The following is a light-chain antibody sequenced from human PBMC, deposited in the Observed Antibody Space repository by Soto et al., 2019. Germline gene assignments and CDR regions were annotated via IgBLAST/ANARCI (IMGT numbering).Light chain of an antibody. V-gene: IGKV3-11*01. J-gene: IGKJ5*01. CDR2: DAS. CDR3: QQRSDWPP. CDR1: QSISSY. Sequence: EVVLTQSPDTLSLPPGETATLSCRASQSISSYLAWYQQKPGQAPRLLIYDASSRATGIPARFSGSGSGTDFTLTISSLEPEDFAVYYCQQRSDWPPFGQGTRLEIK.